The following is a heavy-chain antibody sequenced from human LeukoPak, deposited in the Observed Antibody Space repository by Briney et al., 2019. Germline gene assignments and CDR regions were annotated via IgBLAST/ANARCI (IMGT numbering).Heavy chain of an antibody. CDR3: AKEGAEDNLNA. CDR2: ISGSGGST. Sequence: PGGSLRLSCAASGFTFSHYAMNWVRQAPGKGLEWVSGISGSGGSTFYADSVKGRFTISRDNSKNTLYLQMTSLRADDTAVFYWAKEGAEDNLNAWGQGTLVTVSS. D-gene: IGHD1-1*01. J-gene: IGHJ5*02. V-gene: IGHV3-23*01. CDR1: GFTFSHYA.